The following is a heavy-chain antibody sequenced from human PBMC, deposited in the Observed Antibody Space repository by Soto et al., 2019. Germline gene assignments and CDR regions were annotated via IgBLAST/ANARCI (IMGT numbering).Heavy chain of an antibody. J-gene: IGHJ5*02. CDR2: VFHSGST. CDR3: ARGTTNGNWFDP. D-gene: IGHD1-7*01. V-gene: IGHV4-4*02. Sequence: PSETLSLTCVVSGTSISSHNCWSWVRQSPGQGWEWIGEVFHSGSTNYNPSLQSRVTMSIDNSRNQFSLTLNSVTAADTALYFCARGTTNGNWFDPWGQGILVTVSS. CDR1: GTSISSHNC.